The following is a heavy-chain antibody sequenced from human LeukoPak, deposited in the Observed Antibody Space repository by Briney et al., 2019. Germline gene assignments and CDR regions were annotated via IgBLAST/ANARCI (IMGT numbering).Heavy chain of an antibody. V-gene: IGHV3-48*02. CDR2: IGTHSSNT. CDR1: GFTFNTYS. D-gene: IGHD3-10*01. CDR3: ARDWLSAFDV. Sequence: GGSLRLSCAASGFTFNTYSMNWVRQAPGKGLEWVSYIGTHSSNTFYADSVKGRFTISRDNAKNSLYLQLNSLRDEDTAVYYCARDWLSAFDVWGQGTMATVSS. J-gene: IGHJ3*01.